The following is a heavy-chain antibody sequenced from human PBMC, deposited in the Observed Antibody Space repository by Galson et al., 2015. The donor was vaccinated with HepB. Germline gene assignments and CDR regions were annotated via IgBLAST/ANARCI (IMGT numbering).Heavy chain of an antibody. D-gene: IGHD1-26*01. CDR3: ARRSGSYFDVILGRFEC. Sequence: SLRLSCAASGFAFSNYWMSWVRQAPGKGLEWVANIRQDGREKYYVDSVKGRFTISRDNAKNTLYLQMNSLRAEDTAVYYCARRSGSYFDVILGRFECWGQGALASVSS. CDR1: GFAFSNYW. J-gene: IGHJ4*02. CDR2: IRQDGREK. V-gene: IGHV3-7*01.